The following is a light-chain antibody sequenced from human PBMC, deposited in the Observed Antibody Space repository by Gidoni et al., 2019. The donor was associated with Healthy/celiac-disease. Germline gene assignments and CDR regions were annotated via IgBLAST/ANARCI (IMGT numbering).Light chain of an antibody. CDR3: QQYYSYPRT. Sequence: AIRMTQSPSSFSASTGDRVTIPCRASQGISSYLAWYQQKPGKAPKLLIYAASTLQSGVPSRFSGSGSGTDFTLTISCLQSEDFATYYCQQYYSYPRTFGQXTKVEXK. CDR2: AAS. J-gene: IGKJ1*01. V-gene: IGKV1-8*01. CDR1: QGISSY.